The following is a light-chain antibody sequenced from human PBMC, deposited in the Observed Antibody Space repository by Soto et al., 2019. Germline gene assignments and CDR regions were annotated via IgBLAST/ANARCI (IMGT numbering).Light chain of an antibody. CDR1: SGDVGGYYY. V-gene: IGLV2-14*01. J-gene: IGLJ1*01. CDR3: SSYTAGGTI. Sequence: HSALTQPASVSGSPGQSITISCTGTSGDVGGYYYVSWYQQLPGKAPKLMISEVSNRPSGVSNRFSGSKSGNTASLTISGLQAEDEADYYCSSYTAGGTIFGTGTKVTV. CDR2: EVS.